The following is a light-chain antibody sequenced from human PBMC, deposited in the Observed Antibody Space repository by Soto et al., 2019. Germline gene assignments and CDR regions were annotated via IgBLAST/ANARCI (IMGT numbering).Light chain of an antibody. CDR1: QSVSSSY. J-gene: IGKJ3*01. Sequence: EIVLTQSPGALSLSPGERATLSCRASQSVSSSYLAWYQQIPGQAPRLLIYGASSRATGIPARFSGSGSVTDFTLTISSLEPEDFAVYYCQQRSNWATFGPGTKVDIK. V-gene: IGKV3D-20*02. CDR3: QQRSNWAT. CDR2: GAS.